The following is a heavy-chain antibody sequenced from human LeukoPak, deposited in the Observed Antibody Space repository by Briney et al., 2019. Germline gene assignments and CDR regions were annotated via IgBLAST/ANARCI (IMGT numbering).Heavy chain of an antibody. D-gene: IGHD6-19*01. CDR2: ISAYNGNT. CDR1: GHTFTSYG. CDR3: ARSYSSGWYGPPFDY. J-gene: IGHJ4*02. Sequence: GASVKVSCKASGHTFTSYGISWVRQAPGQGLEWMGWISAYNGNTNYAQKLQGRVTMTTDTSTSTAYMELRSLRSDDTAVYYCARSYSSGWYGPPFDYWGQGTLVTVSS. V-gene: IGHV1-18*01.